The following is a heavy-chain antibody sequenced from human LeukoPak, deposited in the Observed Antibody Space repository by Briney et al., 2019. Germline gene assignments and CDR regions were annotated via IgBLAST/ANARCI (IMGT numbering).Heavy chain of an antibody. J-gene: IGHJ4*02. CDR1: GFTFSDYY. CDR3: NTVTYYSSRAPGDY. D-gene: IGHD6-19*01. Sequence: PGGSLRLSCGASGFTFSDYYMTWIRQAPGKGLEWVSIISSGSSYTNYADSVRGRFTISRDNAKNSLYLQMNSLRAEDTAVYYCNTVTYYSSRAPGDYWGQGTLVTVSS. CDR2: ISSGSSYT. V-gene: IGHV3-11*06.